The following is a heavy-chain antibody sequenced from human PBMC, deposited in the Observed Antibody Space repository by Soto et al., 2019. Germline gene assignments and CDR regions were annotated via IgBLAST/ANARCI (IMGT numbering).Heavy chain of an antibody. CDR3: ARDADLDPSVAGTVY. CDR2: ISSSSSYI. V-gene: IGHV3-21*01. Sequence: GGSLRLSCAAPGFTFSSYSMNWVRQAPGKGLEWVSSISSSSSYIYYADSVKGRFTISRDNAKNSLYLQMNSLRAEDTAVHYCARDADLDPSVAGTVYWGQGTLVTVSS. CDR1: GFTFSSYS. D-gene: IGHD6-19*01. J-gene: IGHJ4*02.